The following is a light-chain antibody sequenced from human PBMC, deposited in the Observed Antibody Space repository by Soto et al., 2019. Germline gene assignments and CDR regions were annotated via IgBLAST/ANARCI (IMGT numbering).Light chain of an antibody. CDR1: SSDFGGYNY. V-gene: IGLV2-8*01. CDR3: SSYAGSNNPHVV. Sequence: QSALTQPPSASGSPGQSVTISCTGTSSDFGGYNYVSWYQQHPGKAPKLMIYEVSKRPSGVPDRFSGSKSGNTASLTVSGLQAEDEADYYCSSYAGSNNPHVVFGGGTKLTVL. J-gene: IGLJ2*01. CDR2: EVS.